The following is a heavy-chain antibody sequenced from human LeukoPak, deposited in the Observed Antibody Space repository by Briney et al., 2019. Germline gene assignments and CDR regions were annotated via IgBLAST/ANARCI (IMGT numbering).Heavy chain of an antibody. CDR3: ATSKNYDYVWGSYVY. CDR1: GYTLTELS. CDR2: FDPEDGET. J-gene: IGHJ4*02. D-gene: IGHD3-16*01. Sequence: GASVKVSCKVSGYTLTELSMHWLRQAPGKGLEWMGGFDPEDGETIYAQKFQGRVTMTEDTSTDTAYMELSSLRSEDTAVYYCATSKNYDYVWGSYVYWGQGTLVTVSS. V-gene: IGHV1-24*01.